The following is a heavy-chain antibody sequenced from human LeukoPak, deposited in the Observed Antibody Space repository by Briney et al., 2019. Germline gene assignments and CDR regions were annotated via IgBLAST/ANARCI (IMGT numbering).Heavy chain of an antibody. CDR3: ARGDSSGWYNIDY. D-gene: IGHD6-19*01. CDR1: GFTFSSYS. Sequence: PGGSLRLSCGASGFTFSSYSMNWVRQAPGKGLEWVSYISSSSSTIYYADSVKGRFTISRDNAKNSLYLQMNSLRDEDTAVYYCARGDSSGWYNIDYWGQGTLVTVSS. J-gene: IGHJ4*02. V-gene: IGHV3-48*02. CDR2: ISSSSSTI.